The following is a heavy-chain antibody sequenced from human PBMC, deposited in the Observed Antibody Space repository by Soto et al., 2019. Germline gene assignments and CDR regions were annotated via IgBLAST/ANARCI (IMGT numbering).Heavy chain of an antibody. CDR1: GCSISSGGYS. CDR2: TYHTGTA. V-gene: IGHV4-30-2*01. CDR3: ARVPDR. Sequence: SETLSPICAVSGCSISSGGYSWTWIRQPPGKGLEWVGHTYHTGTAYYSPSLKSRVTISVDTSKNQFSLKLSSVTAADTAVYYCARVPDRWGQGTLVTVS. D-gene: IGHD2-2*01. J-gene: IGHJ5*02.